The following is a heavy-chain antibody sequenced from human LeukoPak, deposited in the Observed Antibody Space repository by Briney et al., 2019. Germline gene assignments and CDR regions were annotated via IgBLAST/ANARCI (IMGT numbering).Heavy chain of an antibody. Sequence: SETLSLTCTVSGGSISDNYWTWTRQPPGKELKWIGYMYYSGSTNYNPSFKSRVIISVDTSKNQFSLKVSSVTAADTAVYYCARLHDYGGKNFDLWGRGTLVTVSS. J-gene: IGHJ2*01. CDR1: GGSISDNY. V-gene: IGHV4-59*01. D-gene: IGHD4-23*01. CDR2: MYYSGST. CDR3: ARLHDYGGKNFDL.